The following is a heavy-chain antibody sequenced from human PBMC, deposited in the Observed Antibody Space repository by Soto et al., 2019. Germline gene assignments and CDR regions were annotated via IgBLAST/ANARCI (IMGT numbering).Heavy chain of an antibody. CDR1: GYTFSNYD. V-gene: IGHV1-8*01. J-gene: IGHJ4*02. CDR3: AKVSRKGSAIDFDY. D-gene: IGHD3-10*01. CDR2: VNPNNGDT. Sequence: QVQLVQSGAELKKPGASVKVSCKASGYTFSNYDMNWVRQATGQGPEWIGWVNPNNGDTGYAQKFQGRVTLTTYISTTTAYMELTSLRSEDTAIYYCAKVSRKGSAIDFDYRGQGTLITVSS.